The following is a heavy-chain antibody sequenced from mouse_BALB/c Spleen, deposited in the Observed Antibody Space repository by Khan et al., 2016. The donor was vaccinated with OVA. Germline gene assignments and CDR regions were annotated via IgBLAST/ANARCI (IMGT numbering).Heavy chain of an antibody. J-gene: IGHJ3*01. D-gene: IGHD1-1*01. V-gene: IGHV2-9*02. Sequence: QVQLKESGPGLVAPSQSLSITCTVSGFSLISYGVHWVRQPPGKGLEWLGVIWAGGNTNYNSALMSRLSLSKDISKSQVFLKMNSLQTDDTAMYYCARDHLTGFAYWGQGTLVTVSA. CDR2: IWAGGNT. CDR3: ARDHLTGFAY. CDR1: GFSLISYG.